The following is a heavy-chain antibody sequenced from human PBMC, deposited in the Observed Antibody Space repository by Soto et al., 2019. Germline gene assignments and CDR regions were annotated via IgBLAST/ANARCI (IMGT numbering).Heavy chain of an antibody. CDR2: ISYDGINK. Sequence: QVQLVESGGGVVQPGRSLRLSCAASGFTFSSYAMHWVRQAPGKGLEWVAVISYDGINKYYADSVKGRFTISRDNSKNTLYLQMNSLRAEDTAVYYCAREMQWLVRGWFDPWGQGTLVTVSS. V-gene: IGHV3-30-3*01. J-gene: IGHJ5*02. D-gene: IGHD6-19*01. CDR1: GFTFSSYA. CDR3: AREMQWLVRGWFDP.